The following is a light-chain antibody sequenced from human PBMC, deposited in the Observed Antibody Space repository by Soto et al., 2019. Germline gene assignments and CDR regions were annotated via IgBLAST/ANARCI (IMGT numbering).Light chain of an antibody. V-gene: IGKV3-11*01. CDR3: QQRSQWPWT. CDR1: QSGPID. CDR2: DAS. J-gene: IGKJ1*01. Sequence: EIVLTQSPATLALSPGERAILSCRASQSGPIDLAWYQQKPGQAPRLLIFDASKRATGIPGRFSGDGSGTDFTLTIKSPEPGDFAIYYCQQRSQWPWTFGQGTKVEIK.